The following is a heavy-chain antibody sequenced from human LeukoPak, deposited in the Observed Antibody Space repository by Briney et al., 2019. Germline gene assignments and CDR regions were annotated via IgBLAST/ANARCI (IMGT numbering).Heavy chain of an antibody. V-gene: IGHV3-23*01. J-gene: IGHJ4*02. D-gene: IGHD3-10*01. Sequence: GGSLRLSCAASGFTFSSYAMSWVRQAPGKGLEWVSAISGSGGSTHYADSVKGRFTVSRDNAKNSLYLQMNSLRAEGTALYYCTKWSSSGTYYTEWGQGTLVTVSS. CDR2: ISGSGGST. CDR3: TKWSSSGTYYTE. CDR1: GFTFSSYA.